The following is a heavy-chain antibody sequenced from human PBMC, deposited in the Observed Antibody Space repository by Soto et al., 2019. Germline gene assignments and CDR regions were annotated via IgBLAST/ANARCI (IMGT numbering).Heavy chain of an antibody. Sequence: LRLSCAASGFNFYNYAMTWVRQAPGKGLEWVSGISGDGTRTYYGDSVKGRFTISRDNSKNTVSLQMNSLRAEDTALYYCVKDLRPNRGWFGPWGQGTRVTVSS. CDR1: GFNFYNYA. D-gene: IGHD3-3*01. CDR3: VKDLRPNRGWFGP. CDR2: ISGDGTRT. V-gene: IGHV3-23*01. J-gene: IGHJ5*02.